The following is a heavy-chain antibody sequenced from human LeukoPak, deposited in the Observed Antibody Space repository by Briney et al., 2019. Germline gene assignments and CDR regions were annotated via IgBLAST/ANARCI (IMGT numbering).Heavy chain of an antibody. Sequence: GGSLRLSCAAPGFTVSSYYMSWVRQAPGKGLEWVSVIYSGGSTYYTDSVKGRFTISRDNSKNTLYLQMNSLRAEDTAVYYCAKDGRHGSSWYDFGYWGQGTLVTVSS. CDR3: AKDGRHGSSWYDFGY. J-gene: IGHJ4*02. D-gene: IGHD6-13*01. CDR1: GFTVSSYY. CDR2: IYSGGST. V-gene: IGHV3-53*01.